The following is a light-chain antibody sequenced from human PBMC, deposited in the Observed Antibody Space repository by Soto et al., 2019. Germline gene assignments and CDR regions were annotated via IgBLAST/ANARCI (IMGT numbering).Light chain of an antibody. J-gene: IGLJ2*01. CDR1: SSDVGGYNY. Sequence: QSVLTQPASVSGSPGQSITISCTGTSSDVGGYNYVSWYQQHPGKAPTLMIYDVSSRPSGVSNRFSGSKSGNTASLTISGLQAEDEADYYCSSCTSSSTLLFGGGTKLTVL. CDR2: DVS. CDR3: SSCTSSSTLL. V-gene: IGLV2-14*01.